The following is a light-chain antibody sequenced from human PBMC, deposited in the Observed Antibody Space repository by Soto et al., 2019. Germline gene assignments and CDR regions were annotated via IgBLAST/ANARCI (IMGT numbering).Light chain of an antibody. V-gene: IGLV2-14*01. CDR2: EVS. CDR1: SSDVGGYNY. Sequence: QPVLTQPASVSGSPGQSITISCTGTSSDVGGYNYVSWYQQHPGKAPKLMIYEVSNRPSGVSTRFSGSMSGNTASLTISGLQAEDEADYYCSSYTSSSTPVVFGGGTKLTVL. CDR3: SSYTSSSTPVV. J-gene: IGLJ2*01.